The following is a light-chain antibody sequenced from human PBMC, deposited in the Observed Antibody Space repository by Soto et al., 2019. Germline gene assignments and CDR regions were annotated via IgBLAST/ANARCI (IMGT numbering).Light chain of an antibody. CDR3: QHYNSYSEA. V-gene: IGKV1-5*03. CDR2: KAS. J-gene: IGKJ1*01. Sequence: DIEITQSPSTLSGSVGDRVTLTCRASQTISSWLAWYQQKPGKAPKLLIYKASTLTSGVPSRFRGSGSGTEFTLPISRLQPDDFETYYCQHYNSYSEAFGQGTKVDIK. CDR1: QTISSW.